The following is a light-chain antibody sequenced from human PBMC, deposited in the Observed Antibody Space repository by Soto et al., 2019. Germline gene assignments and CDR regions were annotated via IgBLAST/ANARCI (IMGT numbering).Light chain of an antibody. CDR3: CADLGRYTYV. Sequence: QSALTQPRSVSGSPGQSVTISCTGTSGSVGGYNYVSWYQQHPDKAPKLLIYDVYGVNHRPSGVPDRFSGSKAGSTASLTISGLQDDDAADYYCCADLGRYTYVFGSGTKLTVL. CDR2: DVYGVN. CDR1: SGSVGGYNY. V-gene: IGLV2-11*01. J-gene: IGLJ1*01.